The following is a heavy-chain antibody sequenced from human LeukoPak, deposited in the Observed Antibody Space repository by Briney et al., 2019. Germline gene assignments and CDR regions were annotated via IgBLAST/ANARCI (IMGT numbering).Heavy chain of an antibody. CDR2: INPNSGGT. CDR3: ARVELSGSYPGAFDY. Sequence: ASVKVSCKTSGYTFTDYYMHWVRQAPGQGLEWMGRINPNSGGTNYAQKFQGRVTMTRDTSISTAYMEVSRLRSDDTAVYYCARVELSGSYPGAFDYWGQGTLVTVSS. D-gene: IGHD1-26*01. V-gene: IGHV1-2*06. CDR1: GYTFTDYY. J-gene: IGHJ4*02.